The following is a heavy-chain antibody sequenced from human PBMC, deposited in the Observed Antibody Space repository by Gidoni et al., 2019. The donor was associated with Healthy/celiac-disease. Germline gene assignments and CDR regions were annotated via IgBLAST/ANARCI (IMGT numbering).Heavy chain of an antibody. J-gene: IGHJ4*02. V-gene: IGHV3-7*03. CDR1: GFTFSSYW. CDR2: IKQDGSEK. CDR3: ASEEVHGGYYFDY. Sequence: EVQLVESGGGLVQPGGSLRLSSAASGFTFSSYWMSWVRQAPGKGLEWVANIKQDGSEKYYVDSVKGRFTISRDNAKNSLYLQMNSLRAEDTAVYYCASEEVHGGYYFDYWGQGTPVTVSS. D-gene: IGHD3-10*01.